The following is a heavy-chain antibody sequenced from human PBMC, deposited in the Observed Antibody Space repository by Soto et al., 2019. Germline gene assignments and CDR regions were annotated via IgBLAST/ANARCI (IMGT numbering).Heavy chain of an antibody. V-gene: IGHV4-39*01. CDR2: IYYSGST. D-gene: IGHD1-26*01. CDR3: ARHSGSYQIYYYYYGMDV. CDR1: GGSISSSSYY. J-gene: IGHJ6*02. Sequence: SETLSLTCTVSGGSISSSSYYWGWIRQPPGKGLEWIGSIYYSGSTYYNQSLKSRVTISVDTSKNQFSLKLSSVTAADTVLYYCARHSGSYQIYYYYYGMDVWGQGTTVTV.